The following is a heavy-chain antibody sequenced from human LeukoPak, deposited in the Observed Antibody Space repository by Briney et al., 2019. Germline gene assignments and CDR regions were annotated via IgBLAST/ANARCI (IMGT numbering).Heavy chain of an antibody. J-gene: IGHJ4*02. Sequence: GGSLRLSCAAPGFTFSSYNMNWVRQAPGKGLEWISYISDSRNTIHYAESVKGRFTISRDNAKNLLYLQMNSLRAEDTAVYFCARDRGGAYDFWSGYYTGYFDYWGQGTLVTVSS. CDR1: GFTFSSYN. CDR3: ARDRGGAYDFWSGYYTGYFDY. D-gene: IGHD3-3*01. V-gene: IGHV3-48*01. CDR2: ISDSRNTI.